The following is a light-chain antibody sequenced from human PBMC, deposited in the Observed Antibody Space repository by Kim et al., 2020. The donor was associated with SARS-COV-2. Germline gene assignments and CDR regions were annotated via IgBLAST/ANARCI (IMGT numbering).Light chain of an antibody. CDR1: SLRSYY. Sequence: SSELTQDPAVSVALGQTVRITCHGDSLRSYYASWFQQKPGQAPILVFYGKNNRPSGITDRFSGSYSGNTASLTITAAQAEDEADYYCYSRESSGNHCIFGGGTKLTVL. J-gene: IGLJ2*01. V-gene: IGLV3-19*01. CDR3: YSRESSGNHCI. CDR2: GKN.